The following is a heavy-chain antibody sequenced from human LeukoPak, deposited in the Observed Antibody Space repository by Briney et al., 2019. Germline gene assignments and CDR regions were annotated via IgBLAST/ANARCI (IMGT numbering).Heavy chain of an antibody. J-gene: IGHJ4*02. CDR2: ISNVGTT. CDR1: GFTFTTYA. Sequence: GGSLRLSCAASGFTFTTYAMSWVRQAPRKGLEWVSSISNVGTTYYADSVKGRFTISRDNSKDTVYLQMNSLRAEDAAVYHCAQGASPDCWGQGTRVTVSS. CDR3: AQGASPDC. V-gene: IGHV3-23*01.